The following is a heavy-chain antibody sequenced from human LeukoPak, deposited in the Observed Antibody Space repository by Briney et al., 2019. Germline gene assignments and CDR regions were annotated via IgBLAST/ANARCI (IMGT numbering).Heavy chain of an antibody. Sequence: SQTLSLTCTVSGGSISTGSYSWNWIRQPAGKGLEWIGRIYTSGSTNYNPSRKSRVTVSADTTKNQFSLKLSSVTAADTAVYYCARDYGSGDQKCFDPWAQGTLVTVSS. J-gene: IGHJ5*02. CDR1: GGSISTGSYS. CDR3: ARDYGSGDQKCFDP. V-gene: IGHV4-61*02. D-gene: IGHD3-10*01. CDR2: IYTSGST.